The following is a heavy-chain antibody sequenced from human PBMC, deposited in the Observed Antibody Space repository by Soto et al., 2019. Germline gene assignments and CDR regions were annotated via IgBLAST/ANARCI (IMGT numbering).Heavy chain of an antibody. CDR3: ARDFRTYSNGVDV. CDR1: GYPFTAPY. CDR2: INPISGCT. J-gene: IGHJ6*02. Sequence: ASVKVACKASGYPFTAPYIYWVRQAPGQGLEWMGWINPISGCTEFSEKFQGRVTVTRDTSISTGFLELNSLTSDDTGVYFCARDFRTYSNGVDVWGQGTAVTVSS. V-gene: IGHV1-2*02. D-gene: IGHD2-8*01.